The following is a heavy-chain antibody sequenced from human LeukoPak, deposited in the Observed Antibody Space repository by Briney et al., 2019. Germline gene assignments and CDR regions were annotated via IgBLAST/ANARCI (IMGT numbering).Heavy chain of an antibody. J-gene: IGHJ2*01. D-gene: IGHD5-24*01. CDR2: IYYSGST. CDR3: AHLGDGYNSRRYWYFDL. Sequence: PSETLSLTCTVSGGSISSSSYYWGWIRQPPGKGLEWIGSIYYSGSTYYNPSLKSRVTISVDTSKNQFSLKLSSVTAADTAVYYCAHLGDGYNSRRYWYFDLWGRGTLVTVSS. V-gene: IGHV4-39*07. CDR1: GGSISSSSYY.